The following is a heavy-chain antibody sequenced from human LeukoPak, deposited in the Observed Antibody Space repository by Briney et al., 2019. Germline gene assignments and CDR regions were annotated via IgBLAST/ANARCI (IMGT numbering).Heavy chain of an antibody. Sequence: GGSLRLSCAASGLTISSYSMNWVRQAPGKGLEWVGFIRSKAYGGTTEYAASVKGRFTISRDDSKSIAYLQMNSLKTEDTAVYYCTREDDYGNWFDPWGQGTLVTVSS. CDR2: IRSKAYGGTT. V-gene: IGHV3-49*04. CDR3: TREDDYGNWFDP. D-gene: IGHD4-17*01. CDR1: GLTISSYS. J-gene: IGHJ5*02.